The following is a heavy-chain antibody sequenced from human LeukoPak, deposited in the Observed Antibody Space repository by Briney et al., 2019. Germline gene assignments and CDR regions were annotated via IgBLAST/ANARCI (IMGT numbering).Heavy chain of an antibody. V-gene: IGHV3-11*01. Sequence: TGGSLRLSCAASGFIFSDHYMSWIRQAPGKGLGWISYITNSGNTMYYADSVKGRFTISRDNAKKSLYLQMNSLRDADTAVYYSARGAGPLFDPWGQGTLVTVSS. CDR2: ITNSGNTM. CDR1: GFIFSDHY. J-gene: IGHJ5*02. CDR3: ARGAGPLFDP.